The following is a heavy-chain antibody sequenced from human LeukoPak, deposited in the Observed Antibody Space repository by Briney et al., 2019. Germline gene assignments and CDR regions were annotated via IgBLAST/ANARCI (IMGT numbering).Heavy chain of an antibody. CDR1: GFTFSSYR. J-gene: IGHJ4*02. CDR3: ARDRSNSWSKDY. CDR2: ISSGSRTI. Sequence: PGGSLRLSCAASGFTFSSYRMNWVRQAPGKGLEWVSYISSGSRTIYYADSVKGRFTISRDNAKNSLYLQMNSLRADDTAVYYCARDRSNSWSKDYWGQGTLVTVSS. V-gene: IGHV3-48*01. D-gene: IGHD6-13*01.